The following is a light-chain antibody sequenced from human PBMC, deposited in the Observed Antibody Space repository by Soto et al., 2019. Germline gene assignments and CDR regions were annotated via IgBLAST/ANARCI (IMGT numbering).Light chain of an antibody. J-gene: IGKJ4*01. CDR2: GAS. Sequence: EIVMTQSPATLSVSPGERATLSCRASQSVGTNLAWYQQKPGQAPGLLISGASTRATGIPDRFSGSGSGTEFTLTISSLQSEDFAIYYCQQYDDWPPLTFGGGTKVEIK. CDR3: QQYDDWPPLT. CDR1: QSVGTN. V-gene: IGKV3-15*01.